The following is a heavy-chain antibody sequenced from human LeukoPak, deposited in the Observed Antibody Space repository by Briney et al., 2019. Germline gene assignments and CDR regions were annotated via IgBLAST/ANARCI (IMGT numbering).Heavy chain of an antibody. CDR1: GGSISGYY. V-gene: IGHV4-59*01. Sequence: SETLSLTCTVSGGSISGYYWSWIRQPPGKGLGWIGYMYYSGSTTYNPSLKSRVTISVDTSKNQFSLKLTSVTAADTAVYYCARFHCSTTSCYRWFDPWGQGALVTVSS. J-gene: IGHJ5*02. D-gene: IGHD2-2*01. CDR2: MYYSGST. CDR3: ARFHCSTTSCYRWFDP.